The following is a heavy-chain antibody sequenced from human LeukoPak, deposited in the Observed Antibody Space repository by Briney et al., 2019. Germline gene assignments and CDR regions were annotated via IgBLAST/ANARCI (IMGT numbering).Heavy chain of an antibody. J-gene: IGHJ6*02. D-gene: IGHD2-2*01. CDR1: GGSISSYY. CDR2: IYYSGST. Sequence: SETLSLTCTVSGGSISSYYWSWIRQPPGKGLEWIGYIYYSGSTNYNPSLKSRVTMSVDTSKNQFSLKLSSVTAADTAVYYCARDRIVVVPAAIDYYYYGMDVWGQGTTVTVSS. CDR3: ARDRIVVVPAAIDYYYYGMDV. V-gene: IGHV4-59*12.